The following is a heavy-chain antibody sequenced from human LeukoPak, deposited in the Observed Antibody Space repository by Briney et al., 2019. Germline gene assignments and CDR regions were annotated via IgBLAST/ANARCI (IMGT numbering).Heavy chain of an antibody. J-gene: IGHJ4*02. CDR1: GFTFRNHW. D-gene: IGHD2-8*02. CDR3: ARVVPGTGFFY. V-gene: IGHV3-7*01. CDR2: IKQDGSEK. Sequence: GGSLRLLCAPSGFTFRNHWMNWVRQAPGKGLEWVANIKQDGSEKHYVDSVKGRFTISRDNAKNSLYLQMNSLRAEDTAVYYCARVVPGTGFFYWGQGTLSPSPQ.